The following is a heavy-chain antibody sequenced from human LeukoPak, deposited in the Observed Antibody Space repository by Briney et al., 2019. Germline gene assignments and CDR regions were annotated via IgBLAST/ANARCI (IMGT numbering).Heavy chain of an antibody. CDR3: AKDRTSHEIDY. CDR1: GFTFSSYG. Sequence: GSLRLSCAASGFTFSSYGMHWVRQAPGEGLEWVAVISYDGSNKYYADSVKGRFTISRDNSKNTLYLQMNSLRAEDTAVYYCAKDRTSHEIDYWGQGTLVTVSS. V-gene: IGHV3-30*18. CDR2: ISYDGSNK. D-gene: IGHD2-2*01. J-gene: IGHJ4*02.